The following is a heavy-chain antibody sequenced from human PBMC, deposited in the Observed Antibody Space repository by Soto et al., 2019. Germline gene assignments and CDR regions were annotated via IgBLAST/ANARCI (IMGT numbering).Heavy chain of an antibody. CDR1: GFTFGDYA. V-gene: IGHV3-49*04. D-gene: IGHD3-10*01. Sequence: RRLSCSCSGFTFGDYAMSWVRQAPGKGLEWVGFIRSKAYGGTTEYAASVEGRFTISRDDSKSIAYLQMSSLKTDDTAVYYCTRDGDYYVSGTYGYFEYWGKGTLVTVS. CDR3: TRDGDYYVSGTYGYFEY. CDR2: IRSKAYGGTT. J-gene: IGHJ4*02.